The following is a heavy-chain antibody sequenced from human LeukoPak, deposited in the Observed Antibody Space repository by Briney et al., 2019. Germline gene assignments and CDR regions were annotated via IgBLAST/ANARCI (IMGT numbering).Heavy chain of an antibody. V-gene: IGHV3-20*04. D-gene: IGHD6-13*01. CDR1: GFTFDDYG. CDR2: INWNGGST. Sequence: TGGSLRLSCAASGFTFDDYGMSWVRQAPGKGLEWVSGINWNGGSTGYADSVKGRFTISRDNAKNSLYLQMNSLRSEDTAVYYCARGQQLDFDYWGQGTLVTVSS. J-gene: IGHJ4*02. CDR3: ARGQQLDFDY.